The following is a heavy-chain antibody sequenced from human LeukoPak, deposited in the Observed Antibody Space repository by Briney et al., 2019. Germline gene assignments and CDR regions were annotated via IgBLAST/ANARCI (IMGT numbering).Heavy chain of an antibody. CDR3: VRHVADYDLDY. J-gene: IGHJ4*02. Sequence: SSETLSLTCSVSGGSISSDSYYWGWIRQPPGKGLEWIGSIYNSGSTYYYPSLRGRITVSVDRTKNQFSLKLNSVTAADTAVYYCVRHVADYDLDYWGQGTLVTASS. D-gene: IGHD3-16*01. CDR1: GGSISSDSYY. V-gene: IGHV4-39*01. CDR2: IYNSGST.